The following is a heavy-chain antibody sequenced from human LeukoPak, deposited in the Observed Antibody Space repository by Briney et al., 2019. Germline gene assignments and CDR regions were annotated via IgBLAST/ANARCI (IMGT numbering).Heavy chain of an antibody. V-gene: IGHV3-48*03. J-gene: IGHJ6*02. Sequence: GGSLRLSCAASGLTFSSYEMNWVRQAPGRGLEWVSYISRSGEGMYADSVKGRFTISRDNAKNTRYLQMNSLRAEDTAVYYCARFGDYYGMDVWGQGTTVTVSS. CDR3: ARFGDYYGMDV. CDR1: GLTFSSYE. D-gene: IGHD3-10*01. CDR2: ISRSGEGM.